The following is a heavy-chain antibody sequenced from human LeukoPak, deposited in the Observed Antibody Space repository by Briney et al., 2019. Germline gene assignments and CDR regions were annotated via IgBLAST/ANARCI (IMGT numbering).Heavy chain of an antibody. V-gene: IGHV3-23*01. J-gene: IGHJ4*02. Sequence: GGSLRLSCAASGFTFSSHAMSWVRQAPGKGLEWVSAISGSGGSTYYAESVKGRFTISRDNSKNTLSLQMNSLRAEDTAVYYCARESIAVAGAPFDYWGQGTLVTVSS. D-gene: IGHD6-19*01. CDR2: ISGSGGST. CDR1: GFTFSSHA. CDR3: ARESIAVAGAPFDY.